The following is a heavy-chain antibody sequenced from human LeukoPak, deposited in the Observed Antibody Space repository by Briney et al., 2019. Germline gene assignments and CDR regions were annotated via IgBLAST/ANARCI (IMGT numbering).Heavy chain of an antibody. CDR2: IKPDGSEK. J-gene: IGHJ4*02. V-gene: IGHV3-7*01. D-gene: IGHD2/OR15-2a*01. Sequence: GGSLRLSCAASGFTFSDYYMSWIRQAPGKGLEWVAHIKPDGSEKYYLDSVKGRFTISRDNAGNSLYLQMSSLGAEDTAVYYCARGIGDYWGQGTLVTVSS. CDR1: GFTFSDYY. CDR3: ARGIGDY.